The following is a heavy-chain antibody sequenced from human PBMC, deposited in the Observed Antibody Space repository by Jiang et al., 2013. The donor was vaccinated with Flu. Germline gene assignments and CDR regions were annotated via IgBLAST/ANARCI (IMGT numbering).Heavy chain of an antibody. CDR3: TRPSTTLTKGYFDS. CDR2: ISGSGGST. Sequence: VQLVESGGGLVQPGESLRLSCAASGFTFSTYALSWVRQGPEKDLEWVSSISGSGGSTYYAQSVKGRFTISRDNSKNTMYLQMDGLRAEDTAVYYCTRPSTTLTKGYFDSWGKGALVTVSS. D-gene: IGHD4-17*01. CDR1: GFTFSTYA. J-gene: IGHJ4*02. V-gene: IGHV3-23*04.